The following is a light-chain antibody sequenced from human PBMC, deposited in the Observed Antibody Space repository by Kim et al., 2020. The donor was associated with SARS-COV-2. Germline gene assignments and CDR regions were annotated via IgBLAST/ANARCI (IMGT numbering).Light chain of an antibody. V-gene: IGKV3-15*01. Sequence: SPGERATLSCRARQSVSSNLAWYQQKPGQAPRLLIYGASTRATGIPARFSGSGSGTEFTLTISSLQSEDFAVYYCQQYNNWTPLTFGGGTKVDIK. CDR2: GAS. J-gene: IGKJ4*01. CDR3: QQYNNWTPLT. CDR1: QSVSSN.